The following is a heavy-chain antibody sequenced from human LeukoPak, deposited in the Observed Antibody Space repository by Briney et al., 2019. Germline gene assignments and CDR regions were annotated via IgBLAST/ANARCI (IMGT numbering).Heavy chain of an antibody. V-gene: IGHV3-23*01. CDR3: ARDRGCSSTSCYTSGGDYGMDV. J-gene: IGHJ6*02. CDR1: GFTFSNYA. CDR2: TSDSGGST. D-gene: IGHD2-2*02. Sequence: GGSLRLSCAASGFTFSNYAMSWVRQAPGKGLEWVSGTSDSGGSTYYADSVKGRFSISRDNSKNSLYLQMDSLRVEDTAVYYCARDRGCSSTSCYTSGGDYGMDVWGQGTTVTVSS.